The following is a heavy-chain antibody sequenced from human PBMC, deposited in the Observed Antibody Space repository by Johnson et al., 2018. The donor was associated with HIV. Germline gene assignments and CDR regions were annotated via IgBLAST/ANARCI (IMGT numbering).Heavy chain of an antibody. CDR2: ILYDGSNK. V-gene: IGHV3-30-3*01. J-gene: IGHJ3*02. D-gene: IGHD6-13*01. CDR3: ASLTWVARSSRFYAFDI. Sequence: QVQLVESGGGVVQPGRSLRLSRAASGFTFSSYAMHWVRQAPGKGLEWVAVILYDGSNKYYADSVKGRFTISRDNSKNTLYLQMNSLRVEDTAVYYCASLTWVARSSRFYAFDIWGQGTMVTVSS. CDR1: GFTFSSYA.